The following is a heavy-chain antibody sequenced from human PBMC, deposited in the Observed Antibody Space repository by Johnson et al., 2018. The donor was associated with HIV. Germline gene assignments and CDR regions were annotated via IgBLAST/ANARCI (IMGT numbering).Heavy chain of an antibody. CDR3: ARELIVGATNAFDI. D-gene: IGHD1-26*01. CDR2: INWNGGRP. Sequence: VQLVESGGGVVRPGGSLRLSCAAAGFTFDDYGMSWVRQAPGKGLEWVSGINWNGGRPGYAVSVKGRFTISRDNAKNSLYLQMNRLRAEDTALYYCARELIVGATNAFDIWGQGTMVTV. CDR1: GFTFDDYG. V-gene: IGHV3-20*04. J-gene: IGHJ3*02.